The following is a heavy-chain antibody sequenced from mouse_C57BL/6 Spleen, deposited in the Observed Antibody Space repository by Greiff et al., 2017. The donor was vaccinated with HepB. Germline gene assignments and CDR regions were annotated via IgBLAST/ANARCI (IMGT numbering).Heavy chain of an antibody. Sequence: VQLQQPGAELVRPGSSVKLSCKASGYTFTSYWMHWVKQRPIQGLEWIGNIDPSDSETHYNQKFKDKATLTVDKSSSTAYMQLSSLTSEDSAVYYCARRGYDGYYGGFAYWGQVTLVTVSA. J-gene: IGHJ3*01. V-gene: IGHV1-52*01. CDR1: GYTFTSYW. CDR3: ARRGYDGYYGGFAY. D-gene: IGHD2-3*01. CDR2: IDPSDSET.